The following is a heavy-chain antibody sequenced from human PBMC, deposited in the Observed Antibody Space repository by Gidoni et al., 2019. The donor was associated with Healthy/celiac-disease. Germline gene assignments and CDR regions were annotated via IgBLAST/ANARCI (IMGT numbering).Heavy chain of an antibody. CDR2: INHSGST. CDR1: GGSFSGYY. D-gene: IGHD1-26*01. V-gene: IGHV4-34*01. CDR3: ARGCWVGATRRVRGFDY. J-gene: IGHJ4*02. Sequence: QVQLQQWGAGLLKPSETLSLTCAVYGGSFSGYYWSWIRQPPGKGLEWIGEINHSGSTNYNPSLKSRVTISVDTSKNQFSLKLSSVTAADTAVYYCARGCWVGATRRVRGFDYWGQGTLVTVSS.